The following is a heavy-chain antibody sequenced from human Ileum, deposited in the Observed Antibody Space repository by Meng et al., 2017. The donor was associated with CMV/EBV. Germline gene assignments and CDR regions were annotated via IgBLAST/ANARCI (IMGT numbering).Heavy chain of an antibody. Sequence: VHLLDSCAVLLHPEGSLRLPYAASGFFFSDHYMDWVRQTPGKGLEWVGHNRNKSHNYPTEYTESVKGRFIISRDDSQNSLHLQMNRLKTEDTAVYFCTRGRDDYNPESDYWGQGTLVTVSS. CDR1: GFFFSDHY. CDR3: TRGRDDYNPESDY. CDR2: NRNKSHNYPT. V-gene: IGHV3-72*01. D-gene: IGHD5-24*01. J-gene: IGHJ4*02.